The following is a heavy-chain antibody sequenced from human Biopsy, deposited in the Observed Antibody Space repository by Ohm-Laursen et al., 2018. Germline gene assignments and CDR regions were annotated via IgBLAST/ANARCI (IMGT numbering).Heavy chain of an antibody. CDR1: GYTFTSYG. V-gene: IGHV1-18*01. CDR2: INTENGNT. Sequence: ASVKVSCKASGYTFTSYGISWVRQAPGQGLEWMGWINTENGNTIYAQNLQGRITMTADTSTSTAYMEVTSLRSDDTAVYYCARAKLEPVYYYYGMDVWGQGTTVTVSS. CDR3: ARAKLEPVYYYYGMDV. D-gene: IGHD1-1*01. J-gene: IGHJ6*02.